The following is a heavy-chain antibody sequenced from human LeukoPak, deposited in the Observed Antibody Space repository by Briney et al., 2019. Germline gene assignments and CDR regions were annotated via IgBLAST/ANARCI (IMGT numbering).Heavy chain of an antibody. CDR2: INHSGST. CDR3: ARGFYNWFDP. Sequence: SETLSLTCAVDGWSFSGYYWSLIRQPPGKGLEWIGEINHSGSTNYNPSLKSRVTISVDTSKNQFSLKLSSVTAADTAVYYCARGFYNWFDPWGQGTLVTVSS. J-gene: IGHJ5*02. V-gene: IGHV4-34*01. CDR1: GWSFSGYY.